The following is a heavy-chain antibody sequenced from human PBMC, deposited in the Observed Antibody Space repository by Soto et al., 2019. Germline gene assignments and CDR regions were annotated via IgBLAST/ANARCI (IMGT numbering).Heavy chain of an antibody. J-gene: IGHJ4*02. CDR1: GGSISSGGYY. Sequence: SETLSLTCTVSGGSISSGGYYWSWIRQNPGKGLEWIGYIYYSGSTYYNPSLKSRVTISVDTSKNQFSLKLSSVTAADTALYYCARVLNSGWSDYWGQGTLVTVSS. V-gene: IGHV4-31*03. D-gene: IGHD6-19*01. CDR3: ARVLNSGWSDY. CDR2: IYYSGST.